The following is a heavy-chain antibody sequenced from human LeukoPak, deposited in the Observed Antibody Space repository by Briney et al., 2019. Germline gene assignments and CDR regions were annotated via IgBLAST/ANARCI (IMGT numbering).Heavy chain of an antibody. J-gene: IGHJ5*02. Sequence: ASVKVSCKASGYTFTGYYMHWVQQAPGKGLEWMGRVDPEDGETIYAEKFQGRVTITADTSTDTAYMELSSLRSEDTAVYYYARGGSHASYNWFDPWGQGTLVTVSS. D-gene: IGHD1-26*01. CDR3: ARGGSHASYNWFDP. CDR1: GYTFTGYY. CDR2: VDPEDGET. V-gene: IGHV1-69-2*01.